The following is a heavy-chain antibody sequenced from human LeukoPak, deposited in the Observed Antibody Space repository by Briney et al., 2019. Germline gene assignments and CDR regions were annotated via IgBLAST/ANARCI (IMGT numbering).Heavy chain of an antibody. D-gene: IGHD2-15*01. Sequence: SETLSLTCTVSGGSISSYYWSWIRQPPGKGLEWIGYIYYSGSTNYNPSLKSRVTISVDTSKNQFSLKLSSVTAADTAVYYCARGYCSGGSCLGYFDYWGQGTLVTVSS. V-gene: IGHV4-59*01. J-gene: IGHJ4*02. CDR3: ARGYCSGGSCLGYFDY. CDR1: GGSISSYY. CDR2: IYYSGST.